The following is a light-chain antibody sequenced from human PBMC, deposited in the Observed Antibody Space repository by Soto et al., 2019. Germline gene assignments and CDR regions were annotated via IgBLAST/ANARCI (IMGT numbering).Light chain of an antibody. V-gene: IGLV2-14*01. CDR3: CSYAGRSPVV. J-gene: IGLJ3*02. Sequence: QSALTQPASVSGSPGQSITISCTGTSSDVGGYNYVSWYQQHPGKAPKLMIYEVSNRPSGVSNRFSGSKSGNTASLTISGLQAEDEADYYCCSYAGRSPVVFGGGTKLTVL. CDR2: EVS. CDR1: SSDVGGYNY.